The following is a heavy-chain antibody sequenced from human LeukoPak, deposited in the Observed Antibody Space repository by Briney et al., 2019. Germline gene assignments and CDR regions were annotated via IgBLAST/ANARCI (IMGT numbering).Heavy chain of an antibody. CDR3: AKNRGAGSHYYYHMNV. Sequence: GGSLRLSCAASGFTFSNDDLNWVRQAPGKGLEWVSGISGDGGRTHYAGSVQGRFTISRDNSKNTLYLQLNSLRVEDTAVYYCAKNRGAGSHYYYHMNVWGKGTTVTVSS. V-gene: IGHV3-23*01. J-gene: IGHJ6*03. D-gene: IGHD1-26*01. CDR1: GFTFSNDD. CDR2: ISGDGGRT.